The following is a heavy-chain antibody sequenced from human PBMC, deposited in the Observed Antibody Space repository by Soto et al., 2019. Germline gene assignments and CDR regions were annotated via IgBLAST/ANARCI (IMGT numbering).Heavy chain of an antibody. Sequence: QVQLVQSGAEVKKPGSSVNVSCKASGGTFSTYSIGWVRQAPGQGLEWMGRIIPILDMVDYAQKCQDRVTLTADKSTNTVYMGLSSLRSDDTAVYYCARGFAVVPAPDSGLNWFDPWGQGTLVTVSS. CDR2: IIPILDMV. V-gene: IGHV1-69*02. CDR1: GGTFSTYS. CDR3: ARGFAVVPAPDSGLNWFDP. J-gene: IGHJ5*02. D-gene: IGHD2-2*01.